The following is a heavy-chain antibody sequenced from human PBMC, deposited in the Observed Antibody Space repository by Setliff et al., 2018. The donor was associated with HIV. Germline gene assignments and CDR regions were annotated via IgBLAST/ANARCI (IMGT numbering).Heavy chain of an antibody. V-gene: IGHV3-21*01. CDR2: ISSSSSSI. CDR3: ARDDGDYLFDY. Sequence: GGSLRLSCAASGFTFSSYSMNWVRQAPGKGLEWVSSISSSSSSIYYADSVKGRFTISRDNAKNSLYLQMNSPRADDTAMYYCARDDGDYLFDYWGQGTVVTVSS. D-gene: IGHD4-17*01. J-gene: IGHJ4*02. CDR1: GFTFSSYS.